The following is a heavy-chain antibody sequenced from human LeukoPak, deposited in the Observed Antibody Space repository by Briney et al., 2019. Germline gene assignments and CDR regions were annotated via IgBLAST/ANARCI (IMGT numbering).Heavy chain of an antibody. J-gene: IGHJ6*03. CDR1: GFTFSSYS. V-gene: IGHV3-48*01. CDR3: ARDYYDFWSGYYSYYYYMDV. Sequence: GGSLRLSCAASGFTFSSYSMNWVRQAPGKGLEWVSYISSSSSTIYYADSVKGRFTISRDNAKNSLYLQMNSLRAEDTAVYYCARDYYDFWSGYYSYYYYMDVWGKGTTVTVSS. D-gene: IGHD3-3*01. CDR2: ISSSSSTI.